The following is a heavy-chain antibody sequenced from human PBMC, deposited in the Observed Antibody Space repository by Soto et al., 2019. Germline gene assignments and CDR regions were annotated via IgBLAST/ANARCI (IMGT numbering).Heavy chain of an antibody. J-gene: IGHJ3*02. CDR3: ARVGGGYQLLHAFDI. V-gene: IGHV3-21*01. CDR1: GFTFSSYS. CDR2: ISSSSSYI. D-gene: IGHD2-2*01. Sequence: PWGSLRLSCAASGFTFSSYSMNWVRQAPGKGLEWVSSISSSSSYIYYADSVKGRFTISRDNAKNSLYLQMNSLRAEDTAVYYCARVGGGYQLLHAFDIWGQGTMVTVSS.